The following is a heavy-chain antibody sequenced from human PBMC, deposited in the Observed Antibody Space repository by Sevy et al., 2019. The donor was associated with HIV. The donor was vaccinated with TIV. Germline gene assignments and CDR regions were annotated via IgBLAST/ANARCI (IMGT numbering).Heavy chain of an antibody. CDR1: GFSFRSYW. J-gene: IGHJ6*02. CDR3: AREGSYGDYMLSYYYGMDV. Sequence: GGSLRLSCAASGFSFRSYWMTWVRQAPGKGLEWVASIYQDGSEKYYMDSVKGRFTVSRNKAKNSRFLQMNSLRVEDTAVYYCAREGSYGDYMLSYYYGMDVWGQGTTVTVSS. V-gene: IGHV3-7*01. CDR2: IYQDGSEK. D-gene: IGHD4-17*01.